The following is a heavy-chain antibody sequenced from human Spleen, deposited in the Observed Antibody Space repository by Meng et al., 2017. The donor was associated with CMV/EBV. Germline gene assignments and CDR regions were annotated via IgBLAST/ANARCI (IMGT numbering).Heavy chain of an antibody. CDR2: IYSSGSP. CDR1: CSINCGCYY. V-gene: IGHV4-31*02. J-gene: IGHJ4*02. Sequence: CSINCGCYYWTWLRQRPGKGLEWIGYIYSSGSPYYNPSLKSRVTISVDTSKNQFSLKLSSVTAADTAVYYCARGLFEYSSSSHYFDYWGQGTLVTVSS. CDR3: ARGLFEYSSSSHYFDY. D-gene: IGHD6-6*01.